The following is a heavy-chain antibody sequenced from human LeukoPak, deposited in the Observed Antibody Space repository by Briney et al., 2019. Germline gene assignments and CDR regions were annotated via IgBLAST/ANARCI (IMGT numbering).Heavy chain of an antibody. Sequence: GESLKISCKGSGYIFTNYWIAWVRQMPGKGLEWMGIIYPGDSDTRYSPSFQGQVTISAVQSINTAYLQWSSLRASDSAAMYYCARHGGTGYYYDSSGPGNAFDIWGQGTMVTVSS. V-gene: IGHV5-51*01. CDR2: IYPGDSDT. CDR1: GYIFTNYW. D-gene: IGHD3-22*01. CDR3: ARHGGTGYYYDSSGPGNAFDI. J-gene: IGHJ3*02.